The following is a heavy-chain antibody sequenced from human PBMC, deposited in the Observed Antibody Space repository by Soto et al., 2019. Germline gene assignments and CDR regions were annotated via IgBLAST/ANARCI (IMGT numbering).Heavy chain of an antibody. J-gene: IGHJ6*02. CDR1: GGTFSSYA. Sequence: GSSVKVSCKASGGTFSSYAISWVRQAPGQGLEWMGGIIPMFGTANYAQKFQGRVTITADESTSTAYMELSSLRSEDTAVYYCALSSTRCYSRWCGYYGMDVWGQGTTVTVSS. CDR2: IIPMFGTA. CDR3: ALSSTRCYSRWCGYYGMDV. V-gene: IGHV1-69*13. D-gene: IGHD2-2*02.